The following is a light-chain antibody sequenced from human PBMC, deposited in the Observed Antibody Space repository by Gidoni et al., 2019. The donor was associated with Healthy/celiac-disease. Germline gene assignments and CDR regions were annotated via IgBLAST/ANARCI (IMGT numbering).Light chain of an antibody. CDR1: SRDVGGYNY. Sequence: QSALTQPPSASGSPGQSVTITCTGTSRDVGGYNYVSWYQQHPGKAPKRMIYEVSKRPSGVPDRFSGSKSGNTASLTVSGLQAEDEADYYCSSYAGSNVVFGGGTKLTVL. CDR3: SSYAGSNVV. V-gene: IGLV2-8*01. CDR2: EVS. J-gene: IGLJ2*01.